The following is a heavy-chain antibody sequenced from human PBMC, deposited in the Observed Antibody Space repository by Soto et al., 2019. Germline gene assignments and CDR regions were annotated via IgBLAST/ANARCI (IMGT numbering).Heavy chain of an antibody. Sequence: EVQLLESGGALVQPGGSLRLSCAASGFTFSSYAMSGVRQPPGKGREWVSAISGSGGSTYYADSVKGRFTISRDNSKNTLYLQMNSLRAEDTAVYYCAKDSRLYGIAASSAWGQGTLVTVSS. J-gene: IGHJ5*02. CDR2: ISGSGGST. CDR3: AKDSRLYGIAASSA. CDR1: GFTFSSYA. V-gene: IGHV3-23*01. D-gene: IGHD6-25*01.